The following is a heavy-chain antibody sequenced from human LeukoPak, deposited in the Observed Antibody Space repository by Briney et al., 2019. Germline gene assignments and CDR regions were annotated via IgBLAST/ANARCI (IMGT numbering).Heavy chain of an antibody. CDR1: GFTYSTYA. V-gene: IGHV3-23*01. J-gene: IGHJ4*02. D-gene: IGHD1-26*01. Sequence: GGSLRLSCAASGFTYSTYAMAWVRQGPGKGLEWVSTISHSGDNTHYADSVKGRFTISRDNFKNSLHLQMDSLRAEDTAVYYCATGVGPIFFDSWGQGILVTVSS. CDR2: ISHSGDNT. CDR3: ATGVGPIFFDS.